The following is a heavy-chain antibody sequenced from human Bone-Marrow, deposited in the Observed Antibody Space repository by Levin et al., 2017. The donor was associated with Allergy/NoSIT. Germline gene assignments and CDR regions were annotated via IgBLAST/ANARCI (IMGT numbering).Heavy chain of an antibody. CDR3: ARDRVEFRDIVLVPAAMRYYYGMDV. D-gene: IGHD2-2*01. J-gene: IGHJ6*02. V-gene: IGHV1-69*13. Sequence: SVKVSCKASGGTFSSYAISWVRQAPGQGLEWMGGIIPIVGTANYAQKFQGRVTITADESTSTAYMELSSLRSEDTAVYYCARDRVEFRDIVLVPAAMRYYYGMDVWGQGTTVTVSS. CDR2: IIPIVGTA. CDR1: GGTFSSYA.